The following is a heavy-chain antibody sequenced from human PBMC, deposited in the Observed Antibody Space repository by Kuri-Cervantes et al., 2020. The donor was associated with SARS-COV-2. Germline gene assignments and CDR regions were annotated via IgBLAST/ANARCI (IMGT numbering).Heavy chain of an antibody. Sequence: GESLKISCKGSGYSFTSYWIGWVRQAPGQGLEWMGWISAYNGNTNYAQKLQGRVTMTTDTSTSTAYMELRSLRSDDTAVYYCARVPLVVITTLDAFDIWGQGTMVTVSS. D-gene: IGHD3-22*01. CDR2: ISAYNGNT. V-gene: IGHV1-18*04. J-gene: IGHJ3*02. CDR1: GYSFTSYW. CDR3: ARVPLVVITTLDAFDI.